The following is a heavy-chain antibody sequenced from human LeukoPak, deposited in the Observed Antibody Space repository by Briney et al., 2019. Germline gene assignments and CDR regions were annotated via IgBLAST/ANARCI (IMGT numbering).Heavy chain of an antibody. V-gene: IGHV3-21*01. CDR1: GFIFSDYA. J-gene: IGHJ4*02. CDR3: ARVDGRNNSGHCFDY. Sequence: GGSLRLSCAASGFIFSDYAMNWLRQAPGKGLEWGSSISDSGRYIDYADSVKGRFTISRDNAKNSLYLQMNSLRAEDTAVYYCARVDGRNNSGHCFDYWGQGTLVTVSS. D-gene: IGHD4-23*01. CDR2: ISDSGRYI.